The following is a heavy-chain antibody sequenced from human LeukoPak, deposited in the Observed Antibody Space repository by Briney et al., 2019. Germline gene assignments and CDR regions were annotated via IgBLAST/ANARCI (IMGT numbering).Heavy chain of an antibody. Sequence: GESLKISCKGSGYGFTNYWIGWVRQMPGKGLEWMGIIYPGDSDTRYSPSFQGQVTISADKSISTAYLQWSSLKASDTAMYYCARRLGIAAALFDYWGQGTLVTVSS. J-gene: IGHJ4*02. V-gene: IGHV5-51*01. CDR1: GYGFTNYW. CDR2: IYPGDSDT. CDR3: ARRLGIAAALFDY. D-gene: IGHD6-13*01.